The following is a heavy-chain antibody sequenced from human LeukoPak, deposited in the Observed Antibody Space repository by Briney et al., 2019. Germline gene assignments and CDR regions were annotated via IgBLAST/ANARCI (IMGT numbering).Heavy chain of an antibody. J-gene: IGHJ4*02. CDR2: IHQHGNEK. Sequence: GGSLRLSCAASGFTFSNYWMSWVRQAPGKGLEWVASIHQHGNEKYFVDSVGGRFTISRDNAKNSLYLQMSSLRAEDTAVYYCATLNGPLFEYWGQGTLVTVSS. D-gene: IGHD2-8*01. V-gene: IGHV3-7*01. CDR1: GFTFSNYW. CDR3: ATLNGPLFEY.